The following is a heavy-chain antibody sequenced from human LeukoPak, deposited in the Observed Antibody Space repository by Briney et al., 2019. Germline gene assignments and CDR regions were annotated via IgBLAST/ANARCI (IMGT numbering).Heavy chain of an antibody. J-gene: IGHJ4*02. D-gene: IGHD5-24*01. CDR2: ISYSSTFI. Sequence: GGSLRLSCEGSGFNFSTFSLNWVRQAPGKGLEWVASISYSSTFIDYADSVKGRFTISRDNIQSSVYLQMNSLRDDDTAAYFCARGGDGYNSYLDFWGQGTLLTVSS. CDR3: ARGGDGYNSYLDF. V-gene: IGHV3-21*06. CDR1: GFNFSTFS.